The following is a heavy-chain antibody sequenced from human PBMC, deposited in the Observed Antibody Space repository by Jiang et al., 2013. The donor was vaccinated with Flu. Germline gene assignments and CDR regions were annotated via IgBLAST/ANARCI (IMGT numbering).Heavy chain of an antibody. CDR3: ARGRSNWNDWYFDF. Sequence: GPGLVKASQTLSLTCTVSGGSFSSDYYSWNWIRQPAGKGLEWIGHMYTGGSTNYNPSLNRRFNILMDMSRRQFSLSLNSVTAADTAVYYCARGRSNWNDWYFDFWGRGTLVTVS. CDR1: GGSFSSDYYS. V-gene: IGHV4-61*02. CDR2: MYTGGST. J-gene: IGHJ2*01. D-gene: IGHD1-20*01.